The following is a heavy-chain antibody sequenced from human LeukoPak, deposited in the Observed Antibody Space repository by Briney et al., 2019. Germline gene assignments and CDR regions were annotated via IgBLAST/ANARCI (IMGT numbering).Heavy chain of an antibody. CDR3: ARDVTSDSYDILTGYGPYFDY. Sequence: GGSLRLSCAASGFTFSSYSMNWVRHAPGKGLEGVSSISSSSSYIYYADSVKGRFTISRDNAKNSLYLQMNSLRAEDTAVYYCARDVTSDSYDILTGYGPYFDYWGQGTLVTVSS. J-gene: IGHJ4*02. D-gene: IGHD3-9*01. CDR2: ISSSSSYI. V-gene: IGHV3-21*01. CDR1: GFTFSSYS.